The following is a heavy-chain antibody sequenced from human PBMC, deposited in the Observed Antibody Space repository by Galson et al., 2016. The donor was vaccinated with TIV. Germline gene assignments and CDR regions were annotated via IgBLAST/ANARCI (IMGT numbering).Heavy chain of an antibody. V-gene: IGHV5-51*03. D-gene: IGHD2/OR15-2a*01. CDR1: GYRFTNSW. CDR2: IYPADSDT. J-gene: IGHJ4*02. Sequence: QSGAEVKKPGDSLKISYKTSGYRFTNSWIAWVRQMPGKGLEWMGVIYPADSDTTYRPSLQGQVTMSVDKSISTAYLQWSSLKASDTAMYYCARLLTYCNVTTSTTFGYFDYWGQGTPVTVSS. CDR3: ARLLTYCNVTTSTTFGYFDY.